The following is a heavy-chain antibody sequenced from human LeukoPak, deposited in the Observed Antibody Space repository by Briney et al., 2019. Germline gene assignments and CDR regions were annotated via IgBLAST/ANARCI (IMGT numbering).Heavy chain of an antibody. V-gene: IGHV3-30-3*01. J-gene: IGHJ4*02. D-gene: IGHD2-15*01. CDR3: ARVKRDCSGGSCYSYDY. CDR2: ISYDGSNK. Sequence: GGSLRLSCAASGFTLSSYAMHWVRQAPGKGLEWVAVISYDGSNKYYADSVKGRFTISRDNSKNTLYLQMNSLRAEDTAVYYCARVKRDCSGGSCYSYDYWGQGTLVTVSS. CDR1: GFTLSSYA.